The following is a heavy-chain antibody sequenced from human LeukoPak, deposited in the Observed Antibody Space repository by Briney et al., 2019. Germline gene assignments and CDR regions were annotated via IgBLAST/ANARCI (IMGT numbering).Heavy chain of an antibody. D-gene: IGHD2-2*01. CDR3: ARDRKVLAEPASVTFTKYYYYYTDV. Sequence: SETLSLTCTVSGGSITSYSWSWIRQPAGKGLEWIGRFSASGSTNYNPSLKSRVIMSVDTSNNQFSLKLTSVTAADTAVYYCARDRKVLAEPASVTFTKYYYYYTDVWGKGTTVTVSS. V-gene: IGHV4-4*07. CDR1: GGSITSYS. CDR2: FSASGST. J-gene: IGHJ6*03.